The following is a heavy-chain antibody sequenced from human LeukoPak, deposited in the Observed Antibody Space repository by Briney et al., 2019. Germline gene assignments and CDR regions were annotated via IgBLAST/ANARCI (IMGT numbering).Heavy chain of an antibody. CDR3: ARDSSGYTFDY. Sequence: GGSLRLSCAASGFTSSSYAMHWVRQAPGKGLEYVSAISSNGGSTYYANSVKGRFTISRDNSKNTLYLQMGSLRAEDMAVYYCARDSSGYTFDYWGQGTLVTVSS. V-gene: IGHV3-64*01. D-gene: IGHD3-22*01. CDR1: GFTSSSYA. J-gene: IGHJ4*02. CDR2: ISSNGGST.